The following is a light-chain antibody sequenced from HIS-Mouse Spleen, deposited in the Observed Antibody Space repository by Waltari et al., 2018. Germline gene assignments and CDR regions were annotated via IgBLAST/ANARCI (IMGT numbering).Light chain of an antibody. CDR2: EVS. Sequence: QSALTQPPSASGSPGQSVTISCTGTSSDVGGYNYVSWYQQHPGKAPKLMVYEVSKLPSGVPDRLSGSKAGNTASLTVSGLQAEDEADYYCSSYAGSNNYVFGTGTKVTVL. CDR3: SSYAGSNNYV. J-gene: IGLJ1*01. V-gene: IGLV2-8*01. CDR1: SSDVGGYNY.